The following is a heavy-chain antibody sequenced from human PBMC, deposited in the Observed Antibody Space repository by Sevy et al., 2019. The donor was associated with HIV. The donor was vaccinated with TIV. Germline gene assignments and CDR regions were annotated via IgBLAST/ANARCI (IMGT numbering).Heavy chain of an antibody. CDR1: GFTFSSYA. CDR3: ARDSSGSSLIYYYYGMDV. J-gene: IGHJ6*02. D-gene: IGHD3-10*01. CDR2: ISYDGSNK. Sequence: GGSLRLSCAASGFTFSSYAMHWVRQAPGKGLEWVAVISYDGSNKYYADSVKGRFTISRENSKNTLYLQMNSLRAEDTAVYYCARDSSGSSLIYYYYGMDVWGQGTTVTVSS. V-gene: IGHV3-30-3*01.